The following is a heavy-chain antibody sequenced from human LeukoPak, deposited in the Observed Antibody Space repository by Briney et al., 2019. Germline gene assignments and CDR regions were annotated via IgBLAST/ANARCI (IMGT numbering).Heavy chain of an antibody. V-gene: IGHV1-8*02. CDR2: MNPNSGNT. J-gene: IGHJ3*02. CDR1: GYTFTSYG. CDR3: ARVGSRRVGDLAPRGAFDI. Sequence: ASVKVSCKASGYTFTSYGISWVRQATGQGLEWMGWMNPNSGNTGYAQKFQGRVTMTRNTSISTAYMELSSLRSEDTAVYYCARVGSRRVGDLAPRGAFDIWGQGTMVTVSS. D-gene: IGHD2-2*01.